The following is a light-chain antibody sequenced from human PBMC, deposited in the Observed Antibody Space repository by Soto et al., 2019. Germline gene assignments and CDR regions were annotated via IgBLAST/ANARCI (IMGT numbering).Light chain of an antibody. J-gene: IGKJ3*01. CDR1: QSISGW. CDR2: DDS. V-gene: IGKV1-5*01. CDR3: QQYSGYSLFT. Sequence: DIQMTQSPSTLSASVGDRVTITCRASQSISGWLAWYQQRPGKAPKLLIYDDSSLESGVPSRFSGSGSGTEFTLTIGGLQPDDFATYYCQQYSGYSLFTFGPGTKVDIK.